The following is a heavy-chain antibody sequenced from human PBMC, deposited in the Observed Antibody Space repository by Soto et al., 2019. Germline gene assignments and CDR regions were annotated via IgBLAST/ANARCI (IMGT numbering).Heavy chain of an antibody. CDR2: IYPGDSDT. D-gene: IGHD2-2*01. Sequence: GESLKISCKGSGYSFTSCWIGWVRQMPGKGLEWMGIIYPGDSDTRYSPSFQGQVTISADKSISTAYLQWSSLKASDTAMYYCARGYCSSTSCHRPTYYYYYYGMDVWGQGTTVTVSS. CDR1: GYSFTSCW. CDR3: ARGYCSSTSCHRPTYYYYYYGMDV. V-gene: IGHV5-51*01. J-gene: IGHJ6*02.